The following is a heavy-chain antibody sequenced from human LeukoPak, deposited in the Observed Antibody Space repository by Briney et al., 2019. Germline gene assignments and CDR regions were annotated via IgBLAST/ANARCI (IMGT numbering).Heavy chain of an antibody. CDR1: GLSFSSYW. D-gene: IGHD1-26*01. CDR3: ARDGYSGSYYRLYYFFMDV. Sequence: GGSLRLSCVASGLSFSSYWMSWVRQAPGTGLKRVASIKQDGSEKYYVDSVKGRFTISRDNSENTLYLQMNSLRGEDTAVYYCARDGYSGSYYRLYYFFMDVWGKGTTVTVSS. J-gene: IGHJ6*03. CDR2: IKQDGSEK. V-gene: IGHV3-7*03.